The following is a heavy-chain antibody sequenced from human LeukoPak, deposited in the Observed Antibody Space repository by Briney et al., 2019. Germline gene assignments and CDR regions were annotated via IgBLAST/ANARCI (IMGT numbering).Heavy chain of an antibody. Sequence: ASVKVSCKASGGTFSSYAISWARQAPGQGLEWMGWISAYNGNTNYAQKLQGRVTMTTDTSTSTAYMELRSLRSDDTAVYYCARASALYSTGTNIDYWGQGTLVTVSS. CDR2: ISAYNGNT. CDR3: ARASALYSTGTNIDY. CDR1: GGTFSSYA. J-gene: IGHJ4*02. V-gene: IGHV1-18*01. D-gene: IGHD1-7*01.